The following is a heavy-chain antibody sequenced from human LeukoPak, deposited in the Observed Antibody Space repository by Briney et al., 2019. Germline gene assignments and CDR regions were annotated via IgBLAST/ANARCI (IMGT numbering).Heavy chain of an antibody. CDR3: ARRGTDYCTPSSCHPNWFAP. D-gene: IGHD4-11*01. Sequence: GGSLRLSCAASGFTFRTYAMSWVRQAPGKGLEWVSVISGSGGITHNADSVKGRFTISRDNSKNTLCLQMNSLRAEDTAVYFCARRGTDYCTPSSCHPNWFAPWGQGTQVTVSS. J-gene: IGHJ5*02. CDR1: GFTFRTYA. V-gene: IGHV3-23*01. CDR2: ISGSGGIT.